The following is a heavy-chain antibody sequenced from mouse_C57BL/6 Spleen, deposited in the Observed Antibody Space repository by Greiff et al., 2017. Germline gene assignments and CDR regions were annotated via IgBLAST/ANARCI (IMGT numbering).Heavy chain of an antibody. J-gene: IGHJ4*01. CDR3: ARYGYDGPEIVDY. V-gene: IGHV1-52*01. CDR1: GYTFTSYW. D-gene: IGHD2-2*01. Sequence: QVQLQQPGAELVRPGSSVKLSCKASGYTFTSYWMHWVKQRPIQGLEWIGNIDPSDSETHYNQKFKDKATLTVDKSSSTAYMQLSSLTSEDSAVYYCARYGYDGPEIVDYWGQGTSVTVSS. CDR2: IDPSDSET.